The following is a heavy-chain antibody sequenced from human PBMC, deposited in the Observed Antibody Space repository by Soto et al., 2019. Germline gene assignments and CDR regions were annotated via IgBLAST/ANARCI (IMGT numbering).Heavy chain of an antibody. CDR1: GFTFSSYW. J-gene: IGHJ6*04. V-gene: IGHV3-7*01. Sequence: PGGSLRLSCAASGFTFSSYWMSWVRQAPGKGLEWVANIKQDGSEKYYVDSVKGRFTISRDNAKNSLYLQMNSLRAEDTAVYYCARDRYYDFWSGYSGMDGWGKGNTVTVSS. CDR3: ARDRYYDFWSGYSGMDG. CDR2: IKQDGSEK. D-gene: IGHD3-3*01.